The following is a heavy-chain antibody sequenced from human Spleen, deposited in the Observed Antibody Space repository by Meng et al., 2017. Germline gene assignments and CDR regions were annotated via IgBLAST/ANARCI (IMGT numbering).Heavy chain of an antibody. CDR3: ARGSQWLVTNAFDI. D-gene: IGHD6-19*01. Sequence: ASVKVSCKASGYTFTSYGITWVRQAPGQGLEWMGWISAYNGNTNYAQKLQGRVTMTTDTSTTTAYMELRSLRSDDTAVYYCARGSQWLVTNAFDIWGQGTMVTVSS. V-gene: IGHV1-18*01. J-gene: IGHJ3*02. CDR1: GYTFTSYG. CDR2: ISAYNGNT.